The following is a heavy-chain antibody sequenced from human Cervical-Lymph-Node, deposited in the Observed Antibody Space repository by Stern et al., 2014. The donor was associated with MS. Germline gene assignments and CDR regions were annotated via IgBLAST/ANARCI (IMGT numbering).Heavy chain of an antibody. CDR2: INIRSTSI. CDR3: ARGGGSFSF. CDR1: GFTFSTSA. Sequence: EVQLVESGGGLVKPGGSLRLSCAASGFTFSTSAMNWVRQAPGKGLVCVAAINIRSTSIHYADSLKGRFTISRDNSNNSLYLQMNSLRAEDTAVYYCARGGGSFSFWGLGTLVTVSS. J-gene: IGHJ4*02. V-gene: IGHV3-21*02. D-gene: IGHD1-26*01.